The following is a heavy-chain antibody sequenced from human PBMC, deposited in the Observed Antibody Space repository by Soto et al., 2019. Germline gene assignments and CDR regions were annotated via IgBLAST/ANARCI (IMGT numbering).Heavy chain of an antibody. CDR2: INHSGST. Sequence: SETLSLTCAVYGGSFSGYYWSWIRQPPGKGLEWIGEINHSGSTNYNPSLKSRVTISVDTSKNQFSLKLSSVTAADTAVYYCASSIPSMTTVNREPKDDAFDIWGQGTMVS. V-gene: IGHV4-34*01. D-gene: IGHD4-17*01. CDR1: GGSFSGYY. J-gene: IGHJ3*02. CDR3: ASSIPSMTTVNREPKDDAFDI.